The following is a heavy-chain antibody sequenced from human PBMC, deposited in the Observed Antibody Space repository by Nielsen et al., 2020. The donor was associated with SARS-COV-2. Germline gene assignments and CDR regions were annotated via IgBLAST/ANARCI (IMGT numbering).Heavy chain of an antibody. CDR3: ARDYYGDYLDGFDI. V-gene: IGHV4-59*01. J-gene: IGHJ3*02. Sequence: GSLRLSCTVSGGSISRYCWSWIRQPPGKGLEWIGYIHDSGTTNYSPSLKSRVSISLDTSKNQFSLNLNSVTAADTAVYFCARDYYGDYLDGFDIWGQGTVVAVSS. CDR2: IHDSGTT. D-gene: IGHD4-17*01. CDR1: GGSISRYC.